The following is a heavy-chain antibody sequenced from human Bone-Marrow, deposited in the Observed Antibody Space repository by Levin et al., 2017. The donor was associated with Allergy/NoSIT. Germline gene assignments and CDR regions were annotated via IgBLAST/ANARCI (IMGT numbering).Heavy chain of an antibody. J-gene: IGHJ6*02. CDR2: ISYDGSNK. D-gene: IGHD5-12*01. Sequence: GGSLRLSCAASGFTFSSYGMHWVRQAPGKGLEWVAVISYDGSNKYNADSVKGRFTISRDNSKNTLYLQMNSLRAEDTAVYYCAKERALGYGETRLTTSGVPYYGMDGWGQGTTVTVSS. V-gene: IGHV3-30*18. CDR3: AKERALGYGETRLTTSGVPYYGMDG. CDR1: GFTFSSYG.